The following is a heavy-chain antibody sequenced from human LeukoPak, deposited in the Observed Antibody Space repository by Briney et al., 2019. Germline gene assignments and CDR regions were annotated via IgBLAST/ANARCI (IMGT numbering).Heavy chain of an antibody. Sequence: SVKVSCKASGGTFSSYAISWVRQAPGQGLEWMGGIIPIFGTANYAQKFQGRVTITADESTSTAYMELSSLRSEDTAVYYCASSRYCSSTSCYALGYYGMDVWGQGTTVTVSS. CDR2: IIPIFGTA. V-gene: IGHV1-69*01. CDR3: ASSRYCSSTSCYALGYYGMDV. J-gene: IGHJ6*02. CDR1: GGTFSSYA. D-gene: IGHD2-2*01.